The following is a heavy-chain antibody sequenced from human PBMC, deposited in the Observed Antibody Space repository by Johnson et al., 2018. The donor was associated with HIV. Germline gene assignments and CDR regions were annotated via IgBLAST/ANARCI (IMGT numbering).Heavy chain of an antibody. CDR2: ISYDGSDK. CDR3: AREGLIVVTAIPGGAFDI. V-gene: IGHV3-30*03. D-gene: IGHD2-21*02. CDR1: GFTFSSYG. Sequence: QVQLVESGGGVVQPGRSLRLSCVASGFTFSSYGMNWVRQAPGKGLEWVAVISYDGSDKYYADSVKGRLTISRDNSKNTLYLQMNSLRAEDTAVYYCAREGLIVVTAIPGGAFDIWGQGTMVTVSS. J-gene: IGHJ3*02.